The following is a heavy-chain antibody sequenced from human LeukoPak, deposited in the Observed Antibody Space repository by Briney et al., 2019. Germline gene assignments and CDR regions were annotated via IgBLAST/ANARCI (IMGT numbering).Heavy chain of an antibody. CDR1: GYTFTTYY. V-gene: IGHV1-46*01. CDR2: ISPSGGNT. Sequence: ASVNVSCKASGYTFTTYYMHWVRQAPGQGLEWMGMISPSGGNTSYPQKFQGRVTLTRDTSTSTVYMELSSLISEDTAVYFCARDGVAGTSYFDYWGQGTLVTVSS. CDR3: ARDGVAGTSYFDY. J-gene: IGHJ4*02. D-gene: IGHD6-19*01.